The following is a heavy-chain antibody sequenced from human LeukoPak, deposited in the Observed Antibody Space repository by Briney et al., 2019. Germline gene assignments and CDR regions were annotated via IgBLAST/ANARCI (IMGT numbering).Heavy chain of an antibody. V-gene: IGHV3-48*02. CDR2: ISSSSSTI. CDR1: GFTFSSYS. Sequence: QAGGSLRLSCAASGFTFSSYSMNWVRQAPGKGLEWVSYISSSSSTIYYADSVKGRFTISRDNAKNSLYLQMNSLRDEDTAAYYCARDPPPSSSGWYYFDYWGQGTLVTVSS. CDR3: ARDPPPSSSGWYYFDY. J-gene: IGHJ4*02. D-gene: IGHD6-19*01.